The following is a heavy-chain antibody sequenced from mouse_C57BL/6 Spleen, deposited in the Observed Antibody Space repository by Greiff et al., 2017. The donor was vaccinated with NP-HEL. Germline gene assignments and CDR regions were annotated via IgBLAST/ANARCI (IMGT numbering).Heavy chain of an antibody. D-gene: IGHD3-2*02. CDR3: AKKGSSGYGAMDY. CDR2: IWRGGST. V-gene: IGHV2-5*01. J-gene: IGHJ4*01. Sequence: QVQLKESGPGLVQPSQSLSITCTVSGFSLTSYGVHWVRQSPGKGLEWLGVIWRGGSTDYNAAFMSRLSITKDNSKSQVFFKMNSLQADDTAIYYCAKKGSSGYGAMDYWGQGTSVTVSS. CDR1: GFSLTSYG.